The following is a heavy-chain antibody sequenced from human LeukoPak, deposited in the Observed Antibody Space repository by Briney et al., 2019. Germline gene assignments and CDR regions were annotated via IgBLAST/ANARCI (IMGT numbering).Heavy chain of an antibody. CDR2: IHDSGST. CDR3: ARDSGTSSGSYSWFDP. V-gene: IGHV4-31*03. CDR1: GGSISSGAYY. Sequence: PSETLSLTCTVSGGSISSGAYYWTWIRQHPGKGLEWIGYIHDSGSTYYNPSLKSRVIISVDTPKNQFSLKLSSVTAAGTAVYYCARDSGTSSGSYSWFDPWGQGTLVTVSS. J-gene: IGHJ5*02. D-gene: IGHD3-10*01.